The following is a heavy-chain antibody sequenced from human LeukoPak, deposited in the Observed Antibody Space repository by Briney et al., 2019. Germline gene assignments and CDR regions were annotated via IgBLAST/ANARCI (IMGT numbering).Heavy chain of an antibody. CDR3: ARGSSFASLSRDWRFGELLVHMGMDV. D-gene: IGHD3-10*01. CDR1: GFTFSSYG. V-gene: IGHV3-33*01. CDR2: IWYDGSNK. J-gene: IGHJ6*02. Sequence: PGRSLRLSCAASGFTFSSYGMHWVRQAPGKGLEWVAVIWYDGSNKYYADSVKGRFTISRDNSKNTLYLQMGSLRAEDMAVYYCARGSSFASLSRDWRFGELLVHMGMDVWGQGTTVTVSS.